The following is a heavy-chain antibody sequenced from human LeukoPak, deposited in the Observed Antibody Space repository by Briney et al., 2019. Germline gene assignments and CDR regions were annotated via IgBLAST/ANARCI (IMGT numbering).Heavy chain of an antibody. CDR2: IYYSGST. J-gene: IGHJ4*02. Sequence: SETLSLTCTVSGGSISSSSYYWGWIRQPPGKGLEWIGSIYYSGSTYYNPSLKSRVTISVDTSKNQFSLKPSSVTAADTAVYYCARHVDSSGYWRDWGQGTLVTVSS. CDR3: ARHVDSSGYWRD. V-gene: IGHV4-39*01. D-gene: IGHD3-22*01. CDR1: GGSISSSSYY.